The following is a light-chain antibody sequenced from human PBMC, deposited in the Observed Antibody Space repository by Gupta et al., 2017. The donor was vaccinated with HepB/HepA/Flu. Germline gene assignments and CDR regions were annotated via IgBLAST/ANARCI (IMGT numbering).Light chain of an antibody. Sequence: EIVMTQSPATLSVSPGERVTLSCRASQSVSSNLAWYQQKPGQAPRLLIFRASTRATGIPARFSGSGSGTEFTLTITSLQSEDFAVYYCQQYDNWPPLTFGGGTKVEMK. CDR1: QSVSSN. J-gene: IGKJ4*01. CDR2: RAS. CDR3: QQYDNWPPLT. V-gene: IGKV3-15*01.